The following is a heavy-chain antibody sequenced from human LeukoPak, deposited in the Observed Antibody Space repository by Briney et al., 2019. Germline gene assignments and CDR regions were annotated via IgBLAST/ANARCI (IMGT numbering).Heavy chain of an antibody. V-gene: IGHV4-59*01. CDR3: ARDRGYKLDP. Sequence: PSETLSLTCTVSGGSISSYYWSWIRQPPGKGLEWIGYIYYSGSNNYNPSLKSRVTISVDTSKNQFSLKLSSVTAADTAVYYCARDRGYKLDPWGQGTLVTVSS. D-gene: IGHD5-24*01. CDR1: GGSISSYY. J-gene: IGHJ5*02. CDR2: IYYSGSN.